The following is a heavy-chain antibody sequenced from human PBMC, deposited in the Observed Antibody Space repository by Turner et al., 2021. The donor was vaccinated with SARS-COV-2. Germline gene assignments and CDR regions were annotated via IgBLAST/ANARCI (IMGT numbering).Heavy chain of an antibody. D-gene: IGHD2-15*01. CDR1: GDSLFNYD. Sequence: QVHLQESGPGPVRPSETLSLSCSFSGDSLFNYDWAWIRQSPGKGLEWIGFITSRGSTAYNPPLESRVTMSLDMSKNLFSLTLTSVTVGDTATYYCATFDEYRSFSRGMDVWGPGASVTVSS. J-gene: IGHJ6*02. V-gene: IGHV4-4*09. CDR2: ITSRGST. CDR3: ATFDEYRSFSRGMDV.